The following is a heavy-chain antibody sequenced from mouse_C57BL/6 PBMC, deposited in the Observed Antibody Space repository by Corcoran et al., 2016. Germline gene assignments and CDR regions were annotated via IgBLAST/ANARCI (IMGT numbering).Heavy chain of an antibody. Sequence: QVQLQQSGAELVKPGASVKISCKASGYAFSSYWMNWVKQRPGKGLEWIGQIYPGDGDTNYNGKFKGKATLTADKSSSTAYMQLSSLTSEDSAVYFCARGGSTMVTTFDYWGQGTTLTVSS. V-gene: IGHV1-80*01. J-gene: IGHJ2*01. D-gene: IGHD2-2*01. CDR2: IYPGDGDT. CDR1: GYAFSSYW. CDR3: ARGGSTMVTTFDY.